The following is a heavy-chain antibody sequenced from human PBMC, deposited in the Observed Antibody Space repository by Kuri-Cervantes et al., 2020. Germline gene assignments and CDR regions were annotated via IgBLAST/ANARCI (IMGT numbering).Heavy chain of an antibody. CDR1: GYTFTSYY. CDR3: ARLPRLYGSGSYYYFDY. CDR2: INPSGGST. D-gene: IGHD3-10*01. V-gene: IGHV1-46*01. J-gene: IGHJ4*02. Sequence: ASVQVSCKASGYTFTSYYMHWVRQAPGQGLEWMGIINPSGGSTSYAQKFQGRVTMTRDTSTSTVYMELSSLRSEDTAVYYCARLPRLYGSGSYYYFDYWGQGTLVTVSS.